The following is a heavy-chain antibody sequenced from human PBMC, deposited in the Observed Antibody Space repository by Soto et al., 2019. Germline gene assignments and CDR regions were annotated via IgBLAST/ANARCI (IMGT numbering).Heavy chain of an antibody. CDR3: ARVDMVRGVMYYYYYGMDV. J-gene: IGHJ6*02. V-gene: IGHV4-4*02. D-gene: IGHD3-10*01. CDR1: GGSISSSNW. CDR2: IYHSGST. Sequence: QVQLQESGPGLVKPSGTLSLTCAVSGGSISSSNWWSWVRQPPGKGLEWIGEIYHSGSTNYNPSLKSRVTISVDKSKNQFSLKLSSVTAADTAVYYCARVDMVRGVMYYYYYGMDVWGQGTTVTVSS.